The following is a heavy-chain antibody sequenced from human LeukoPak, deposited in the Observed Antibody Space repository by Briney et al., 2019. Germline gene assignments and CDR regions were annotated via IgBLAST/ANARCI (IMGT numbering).Heavy chain of an antibody. J-gene: IGHJ6*03. V-gene: IGHV4-39*01. CDR3: ARHVYGIYYYYYYMDV. Sequence: SETLSFTCTVSGGSISSNNYYWGWIRQPPGKGLEWIGSIYYGGSTYYNPSLKSRVTISVDTSKNQFSLKLSSVTAADTAVYYCARHVYGIYYYYYYMDVWGKGTTVTVSS. D-gene: IGHD5/OR15-5a*01. CDR2: IYYGGST. CDR1: GGSISSNNYY.